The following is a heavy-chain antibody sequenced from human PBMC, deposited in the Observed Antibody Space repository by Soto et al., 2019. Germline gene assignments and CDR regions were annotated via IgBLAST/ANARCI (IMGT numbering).Heavy chain of an antibody. CDR1: GFTFSSYA. CDR2: ISYDGSNK. Sequence: LRLSCAASGFTFSSYAMHWVRQAPGKGLEWVAVISYDGSNKYYADSVKGRFTISRDNSKNTLYLQMNSLRAEDTAVYYCARDGDYWGQGTLVTVSS. CDR3: ARDGDY. J-gene: IGHJ4*02. V-gene: IGHV3-30-3*01.